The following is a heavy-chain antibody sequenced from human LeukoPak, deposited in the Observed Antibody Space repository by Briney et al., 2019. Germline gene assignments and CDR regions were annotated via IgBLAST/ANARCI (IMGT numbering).Heavy chain of an antibody. V-gene: IGHV3-53*05. CDR3: AKGSRALPHNWFDP. J-gene: IGHJ5*02. Sequence: PGGSLRLSCVASGFTVSANCMSWVRQAPGKGLEWVSLIYSDGSTYYSDSVEGRFTISRDNAKNSLYLQMNSLRAEDTALYYCAKGSRALPHNWFDPWGQGTLVTVSS. CDR1: GFTVSANC. D-gene: IGHD2-2*01. CDR2: IYSDGST.